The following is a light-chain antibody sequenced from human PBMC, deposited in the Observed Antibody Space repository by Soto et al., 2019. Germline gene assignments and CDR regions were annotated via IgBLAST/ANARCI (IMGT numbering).Light chain of an antibody. CDR3: QQYNSYSQT. CDR2: KAS. J-gene: IGKJ1*01. V-gene: IGKV1-5*03. CDR1: QSISSW. Sequence: DIQMTQSPSPLSASVGDRVTITCRASQSISSWLAWYQQKPGKAPKLLLYKASSLESGVPSRFSGSGSGTEFTLTISSLQPDDCATYYCQQYNSYSQTFGQGTKVEIK.